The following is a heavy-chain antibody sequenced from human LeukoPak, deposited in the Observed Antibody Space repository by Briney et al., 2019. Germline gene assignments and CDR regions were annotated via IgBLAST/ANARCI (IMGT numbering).Heavy chain of an antibody. CDR3: ARVGLVGERPTYCFDY. D-gene: IGHD1-26*01. Sequence: GGSLRLSCAASGFTFSDYYMSWIRQAPGKGLEWVSYISSSGSTIYYADSVKGRFTISRDDAKNSLYLQMNSLRAEDTAVYYCARVGLVGERPTYCFDYWGQGTLVTVSS. CDR1: GFTFSDYY. J-gene: IGHJ4*02. CDR2: ISSSGSTI. V-gene: IGHV3-11*01.